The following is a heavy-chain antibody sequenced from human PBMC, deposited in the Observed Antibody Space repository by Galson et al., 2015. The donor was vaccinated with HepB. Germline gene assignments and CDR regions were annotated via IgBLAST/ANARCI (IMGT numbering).Heavy chain of an antibody. Sequence: SLRLSCAASGFTVSSNYMSWVRQAPGKGLDWVSVIYNDGSTYYADSVKGRFTISRDNSKNTLYLQMNSLRAEDTAVYYCAKDVEMATINIDYWGQGTLVTVSS. CDR1: GFTVSSNY. CDR2: IYNDGST. J-gene: IGHJ4*02. V-gene: IGHV3-53*01. D-gene: IGHD5-24*01. CDR3: AKDVEMATINIDY.